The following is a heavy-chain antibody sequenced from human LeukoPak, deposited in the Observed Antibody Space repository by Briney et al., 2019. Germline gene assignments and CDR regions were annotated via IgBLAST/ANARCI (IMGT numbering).Heavy chain of an antibody. V-gene: IGHV3-33*01. J-gene: IGHJ3*02. Sequence: PGGSLRLSCAASGFTFSTYGMHWVRQAPGKGLGWVAVIWYDGSNRNYADSVKGRFTISRDNSRSTLYLQMNSLRAEDTAIYYCVRNGIVGPTNAFDIWGHGTVVTVSS. CDR1: GFTFSTYG. CDR3: VRNGIVGPTNAFDI. D-gene: IGHD1-26*01. CDR2: IWYDGSNR.